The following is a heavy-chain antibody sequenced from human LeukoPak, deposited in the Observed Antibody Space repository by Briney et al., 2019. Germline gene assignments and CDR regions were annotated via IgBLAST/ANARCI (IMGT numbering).Heavy chain of an antibody. J-gene: IGHJ3*02. V-gene: IGHV3-9*01. CDR2: ISWNSGSI. D-gene: IGHD2-15*01. CDR3: ARGCSGGSCYSGDAFDI. Sequence: SLRLSCTASGFTFDVYDMHWVRQAPGKGLEWVSGISWNSGSIGYADSVKGRFATSRDNAKNTLYLQMNSLRAENTAVYYCARGCSGGSCYSGDAFDIWGQGTMVTVSS. CDR1: GFTFDVYD.